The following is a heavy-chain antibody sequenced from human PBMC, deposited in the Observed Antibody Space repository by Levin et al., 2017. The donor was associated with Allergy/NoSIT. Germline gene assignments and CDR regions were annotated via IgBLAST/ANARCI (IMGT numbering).Heavy chain of an antibody. V-gene: IGHV3-7*01. J-gene: IGHJ4*02. CDR3: GRPDWYRSDF. CDR2: IKEDGSEK. CDR1: GFTFRKFY. Sequence: QAGGSLRLSCAASGFTFRKFYMGWVRQAPGKGLEWVADIKEDGSEKRYADSVKGRFTISRDNAKNSVYLQMNSLRVEDTAIYYCGRPDWYRSDFWGQGSLVTVSS. D-gene: IGHD3-9*01.